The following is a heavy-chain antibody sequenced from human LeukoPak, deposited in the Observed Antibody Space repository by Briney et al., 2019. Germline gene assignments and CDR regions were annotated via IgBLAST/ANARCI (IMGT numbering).Heavy chain of an antibody. D-gene: IGHD2-21*01. CDR2: ISGSGGST. CDR1: GFTFSSYV. Sequence: PGGSLRLSCAASGFTFSSYVMSWVRQAPGKGLEWVSAISGSGGSTYYADSVKGRFTISRDNSKNTLYLQMNSLRAEDTAVYYCAKLYASIVVPTGGAFDIWGQGTMVTVSS. J-gene: IGHJ3*02. V-gene: IGHV3-23*01. CDR3: AKLYASIVVPTGGAFDI.